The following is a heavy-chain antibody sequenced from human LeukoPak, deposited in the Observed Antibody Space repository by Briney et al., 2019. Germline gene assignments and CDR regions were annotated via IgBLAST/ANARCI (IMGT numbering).Heavy chain of an antibody. CDR1: GFTFSDYY. CDR3: ARDRFRGQRCYFDY. V-gene: IGHV3-11*04. J-gene: IGHJ4*02. Sequence: GGSLRLSCAVSGFTFSDYYMSWIRQAPGKGLEWVSYISSSGSTIYYADSVKGRFTISRDNAKNSLYLQMNSLRAEDTAVYYCARDRFRGQRCYFDYWGQGTLVTVSS. D-gene: IGHD6-25*01. CDR2: ISSSGSTI.